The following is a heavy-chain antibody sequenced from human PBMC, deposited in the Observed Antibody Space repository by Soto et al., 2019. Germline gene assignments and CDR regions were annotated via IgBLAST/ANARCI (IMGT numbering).Heavy chain of an antibody. Sequence: ASVKVSCKASGYPFSDNQIHWLRRAPGQGLEWMGRINPKSDDTNYAQKFQGRVTMTRDTSIDTAYLELTGLTSDDTATYYCARKHSLDYIRWGLDPWGQGTLVTVYS. CDR2: INPKSDDT. J-gene: IGHJ5*02. CDR1: GYPFSDNQ. CDR3: ARKHSLDYIRWGLDP. D-gene: IGHD4-4*01. V-gene: IGHV1-2*02.